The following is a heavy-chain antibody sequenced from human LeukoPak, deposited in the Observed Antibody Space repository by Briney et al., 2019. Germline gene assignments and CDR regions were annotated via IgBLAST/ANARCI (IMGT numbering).Heavy chain of an antibody. D-gene: IGHD3-3*01. Sequence: GASVKVSCEASGGTFSSYAISWVRQAPGQGLEWMGGIIPIFGTANYAQKFQGRVITTDESTSTAYMELSSLRSEDTAVYYCARGYDFWSGYWASWGQGTLVTVSS. J-gene: IGHJ5*02. V-gene: IGHV1-69*05. CDR1: GGTFSSYA. CDR2: IIPIFGTA. CDR3: ARGYDFWSGYWAS.